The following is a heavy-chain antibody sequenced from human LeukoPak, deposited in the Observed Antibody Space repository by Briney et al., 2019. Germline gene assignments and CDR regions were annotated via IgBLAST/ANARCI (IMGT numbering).Heavy chain of an antibody. CDR1: GFSLSTSGVG. J-gene: IGHJ5*02. Sequence: SGPTLVKPTQTLTLTCTFSGFSLSTSGVGVGWIRQPPGKALEWLALIYWNDDKRYSPSLKSRLTITKDTSKNHVVLTMTNMDPVDTATYYCAHRRIYDSSGYYYTLLDPWGQGTLVTVSS. CDR3: AHRRIYDSSGYYYTLLDP. V-gene: IGHV2-5*01. D-gene: IGHD3-22*01. CDR2: IYWNDDK.